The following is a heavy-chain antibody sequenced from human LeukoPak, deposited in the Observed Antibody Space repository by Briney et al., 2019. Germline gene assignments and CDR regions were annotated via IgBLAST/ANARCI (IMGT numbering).Heavy chain of an antibody. CDR3: ARGEGIAAAGAYYYYMDV. Sequence: ASVKVSCKASGYIFTGYYMHWVRQAPGQGLEWMGWINPNSGGTNYAQKFQGRVTMTRNTSISTAYMELSSLRSEDTAVYYCARGEGIAAAGAYYYYMDVWGKGTTVTVSS. J-gene: IGHJ6*03. CDR1: GYIFTGYY. V-gene: IGHV1-2*02. D-gene: IGHD6-13*01. CDR2: INPNSGGT.